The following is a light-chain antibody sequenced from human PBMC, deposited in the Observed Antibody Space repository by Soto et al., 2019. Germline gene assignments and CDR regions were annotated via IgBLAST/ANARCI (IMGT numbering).Light chain of an antibody. CDR3: LQYNRYPCT. Sequence: DIQMTQSPSSLSASVGERATITCRASQGISSDLGWYQQKPGKAPKSLIYAASSLKSGVPSRLSGSGSGTESTPTISRPQTEDFATYYYLQYNRYPCTFGQGTKVEIK. V-gene: IGKV1-17*01. J-gene: IGKJ1*01. CDR2: AAS. CDR1: QGISSD.